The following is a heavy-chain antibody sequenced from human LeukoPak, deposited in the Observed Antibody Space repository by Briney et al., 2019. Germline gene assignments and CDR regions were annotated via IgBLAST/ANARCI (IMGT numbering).Heavy chain of an antibody. CDR3: AKDTTLYSSSSGAFDI. V-gene: IGHV3-9*01. D-gene: IGHD6-6*01. Sequence: KTGGSLRLSCAASGFTFDDYAMHWVRQAPGRGLEWVSGISWNSGSIGYADSVKGRFTTSRDNAKNSLYLQMNSLRAEDTALYYCAKDTTLYSSSSGAFDIWGQGTMVTVSS. J-gene: IGHJ3*02. CDR2: ISWNSGSI. CDR1: GFTFDDYA.